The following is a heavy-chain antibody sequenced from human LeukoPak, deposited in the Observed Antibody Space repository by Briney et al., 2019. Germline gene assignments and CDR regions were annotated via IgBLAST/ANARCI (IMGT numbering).Heavy chain of an antibody. V-gene: IGHV3-23*01. Sequence: PGGSLRLSCEASGFTFSSYAMSWVRQAPGKGLEWVSAISGSDGTTYYADSVKGRFTISRDNSKNTLYLQMNSLRAEDAAVYYCAKGRTGYSYGYGIDYWGQGTLVTVSS. CDR1: GFTFSSYA. CDR3: AKGRTGYSYGYGIDY. D-gene: IGHD5-18*01. CDR2: ISGSDGTT. J-gene: IGHJ4*02.